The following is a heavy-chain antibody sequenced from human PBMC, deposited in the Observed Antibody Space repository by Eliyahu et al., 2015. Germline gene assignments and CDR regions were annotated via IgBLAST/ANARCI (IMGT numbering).Heavy chain of an antibody. V-gene: IGHV6-1*01. CDR1: GXNVFXTAVA. Sequence: QVQLQQSGPGLVQPSQTLXXACSISGXNVFXTAVAWNWIRQSPSRGLEWLGRTYFRXKWYYDYSESVKSRIIINLDTTTNHLSLRLQSVTPEDAALYFCARGQFSAFDIWGQGTTVTVSS. CDR2: TYFRXKWYY. J-gene: IGHJ3*02. CDR3: ARGQFSAFDI. D-gene: IGHD5-24*01.